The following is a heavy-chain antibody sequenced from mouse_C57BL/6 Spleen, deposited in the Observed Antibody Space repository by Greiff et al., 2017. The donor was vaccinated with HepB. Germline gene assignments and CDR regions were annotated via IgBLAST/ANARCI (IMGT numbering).Heavy chain of an antibody. V-gene: IGHV5-4*03. CDR2: ISDGGSYT. D-gene: IGHD1-1*01. CDR1: GFTFSSYA. J-gene: IGHJ2*01. Sequence: EVKLMESGGGLVKPGGSLKLSCAASGFTFSSYAMSWVRQTPEKRLEWVATISDGGSYTYYPDNVKGRFTISRDNAKNNLYLQMSHLKSEDTAMYYCASSVRGFFDYWGQGTTLTVSS. CDR3: ASSVRGFFDY.